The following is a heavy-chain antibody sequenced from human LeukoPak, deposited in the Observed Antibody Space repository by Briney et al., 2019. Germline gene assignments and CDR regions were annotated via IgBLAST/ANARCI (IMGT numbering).Heavy chain of an antibody. D-gene: IGHD2-21*01. CDR3: GRVGGDYSYYYMDV. CDR1: GYSISSGYF. V-gene: IGHV4-61*09. CDR2: IYSSGST. Sequence: SETLSLTCTVSGYSISSGYFWNWIRQPAGKGLEFIGHIYSSGSTHYNLSLKSRVTISVDTSKNQISLKLSSMTAADTAVYYCGRVGGDYSYYYMDVWGKGTSVTVSS. J-gene: IGHJ6*03.